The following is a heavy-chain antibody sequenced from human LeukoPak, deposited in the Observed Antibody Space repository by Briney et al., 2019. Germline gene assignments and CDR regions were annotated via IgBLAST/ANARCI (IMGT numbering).Heavy chain of an antibody. CDR3: ARGPPTSRSGAHVDY. J-gene: IGHJ4*02. CDR1: GFTFSHYA. Sequence: GGSLRLSCAASGFTFSHYAMHWVRQAPGEGLQWVAFISYSGNNYYYADSVKGRFIISRDDSKNTLYVEMNSLRLDDTAIYYCARGPPTSRSGAHVDYWGQGSLVTVSP. V-gene: IGHV3-30*03. CDR2: ISYSGNNY. D-gene: IGHD5-12*01.